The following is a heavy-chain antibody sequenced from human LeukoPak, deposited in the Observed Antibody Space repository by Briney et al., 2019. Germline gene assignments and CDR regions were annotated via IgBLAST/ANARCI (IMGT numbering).Heavy chain of an antibody. J-gene: IGHJ1*01. CDR1: GGSISSYY. CDR3: ARAPYDYVWGSYRPQYFQH. V-gene: IGHV4-59*06. CDR2: IYYSGST. Sequence: SETLSLTCTVSGGSISSYYWSWIRQHPGKGLEWIGYIYYSGSTYYNPSLKSRVTMSVDTSKNQFSLKLSSVTAADTAVYYCARAPYDYVWGSYRPQYFQHWGQGTLVTVSS. D-gene: IGHD3-16*02.